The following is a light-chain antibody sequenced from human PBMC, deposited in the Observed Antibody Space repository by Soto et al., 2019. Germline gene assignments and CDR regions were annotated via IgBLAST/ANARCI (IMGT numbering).Light chain of an antibody. Sequence: EIVLTQSPGTLSLSPGERATLSCRPSQSITRSFLAWYQQKPGQAPRLLIYDASNRATGIPARFSGSGSGTDFTLTISSLQSEDFAVYYCQQYNNWPWTFGQGTKVDIK. CDR1: QSITRSF. CDR2: DAS. CDR3: QQYNNWPWT. J-gene: IGKJ1*01. V-gene: IGKV3D-15*01.